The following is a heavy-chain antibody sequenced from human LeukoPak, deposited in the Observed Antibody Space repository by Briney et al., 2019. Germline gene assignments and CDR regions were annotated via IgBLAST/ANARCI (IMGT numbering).Heavy chain of an antibody. CDR1: GFTFSSYE. D-gene: IGHD3-22*01. CDR2: MSSSGSTI. J-gene: IGHJ4*02. CDR3: ARDVSVVVLSSTPTQIDY. Sequence: PGGSLRLSCAASGFTFSSYEMNWVRQAQGKGLEWVSYMSSSGSTIYYADSVKGRFTISRDNAKNSLYLQMNNLRAEDTAVYYCARDVSVVVLSSTPTQIDYWGQGTLVTVSS. V-gene: IGHV3-48*03.